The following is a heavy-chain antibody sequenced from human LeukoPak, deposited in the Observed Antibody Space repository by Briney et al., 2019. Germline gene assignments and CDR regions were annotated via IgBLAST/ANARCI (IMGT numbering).Heavy chain of an antibody. Sequence: GGSLRLSCAASGFTFSSYSMNWVRQAPGKGLEWVSSISSSSSYIYYADSVKGRFTISRDNAKNSLYLQMNSLRAEDTAVYYCARADIVLMVYAPYPDAFDIWGQGTMVTVSS. CDR1: GFTFSSYS. J-gene: IGHJ3*02. D-gene: IGHD2-8*01. CDR2: ISSSSSYI. CDR3: ARADIVLMVYAPYPDAFDI. V-gene: IGHV3-21*01.